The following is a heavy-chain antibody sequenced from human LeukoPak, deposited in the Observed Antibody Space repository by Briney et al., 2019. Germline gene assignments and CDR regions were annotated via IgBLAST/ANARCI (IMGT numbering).Heavy chain of an antibody. CDR3: ARQGYCSGGSCYPLYYYYYMDV. J-gene: IGHJ6*03. D-gene: IGHD2-15*01. V-gene: IGHV4-39*01. CDR1: GGSISSSSYY. CDR2: IYYSGST. Sequence: SETLSLTRTVSGGSISSSSYYWGWIRQPPGKGLEWIGSIYYSGSTYYNPSLKSRVTISVDTSKNQFSLKLSSVTAADTAVYYCARQGYCSGGSCYPLYYYYYMDVWGKGTTVTVSS.